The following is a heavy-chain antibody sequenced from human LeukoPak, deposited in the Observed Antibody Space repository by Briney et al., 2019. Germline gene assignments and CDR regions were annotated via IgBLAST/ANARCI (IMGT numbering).Heavy chain of an antibody. J-gene: IGHJ5*02. V-gene: IGHV4-61*08. CDR3: ARELSAAGSGRLNWFDP. CDR2: IYYSGST. Sequence: PSETLSLTCTVSGGSISSGGYYWSWIRQPPGKGLEWIGYIYYSGSTNYNPSLKSRVTISVDTSKNQFSLKLSSVTAADTAVYYCARELSAAGSGRLNWFDPWGQGTLVTVSS. D-gene: IGHD3-10*01. CDR1: GGSISSGGYY.